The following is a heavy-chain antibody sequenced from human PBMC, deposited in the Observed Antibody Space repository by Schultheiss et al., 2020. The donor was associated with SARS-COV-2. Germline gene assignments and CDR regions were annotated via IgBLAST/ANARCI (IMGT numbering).Heavy chain of an antibody. CDR1: GYTLTELS. D-gene: IGHD3-3*01. J-gene: IGHJ6*02. CDR3: ARVGPPLTIFGVVINPINYYYYYGMDV. V-gene: IGHV1-24*01. CDR2: FDPEDGET. Sequence: ASVKVSCKVSGYTLTELSMHWVRQAPGKGLEWMGGFDPEDGETIYAQKFQGRVTMTEDTSTDTAYMELSSLRSEDTAVYYCARVGPPLTIFGVVINPINYYYYYGMDVWGQGTTVTVSS.